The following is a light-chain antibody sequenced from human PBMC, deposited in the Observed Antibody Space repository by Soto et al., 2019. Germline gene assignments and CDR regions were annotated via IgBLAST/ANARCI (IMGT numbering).Light chain of an antibody. CDR1: QSLLHRNGYNS. CDR2: LGS. V-gene: IGKV2-28*01. CDR3: MQALQTPQYT. Sequence: IVMTQSPLSLPVTPGEPASISCRSSQSLLHRNGYNSLDWYLQKPGQSPQLLIYLGSNRASGVPDRFSGSGSGTDLTLKISRVEAEDVGVYYCMQALQTPQYTFGQGTKLEIK. J-gene: IGKJ2*01.